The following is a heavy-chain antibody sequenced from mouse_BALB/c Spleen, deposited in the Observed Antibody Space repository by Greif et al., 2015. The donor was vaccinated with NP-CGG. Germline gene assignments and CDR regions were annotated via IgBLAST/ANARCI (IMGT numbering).Heavy chain of an antibody. V-gene: IGHV14-3*02. CDR3: ARARPYYAMDY. Sequence: DVKLVESGAELVKPGASVKLSCTASGFNIKDTYMHWVKQRPEQGLEWIGRIDPANGNTKYDPKFQGKATITADTSSNTAYLQLSSLTSEDTAVYYCARARPYYAMDYWGQGTPVTVSS. J-gene: IGHJ4*01. D-gene: IGHD3-1*01. CDR1: GFNIKDTY. CDR2: IDPANGNT.